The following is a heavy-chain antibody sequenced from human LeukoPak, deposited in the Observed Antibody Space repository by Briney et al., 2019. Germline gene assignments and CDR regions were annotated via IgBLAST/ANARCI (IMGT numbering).Heavy chain of an antibody. CDR3: ARRKWLLYYFDY. CDR1: GYSISFGYY. V-gene: IGHV4-38-2*02. D-gene: IGHD6-19*01. J-gene: IGHJ4*02. Sequence: SETLSLTCTVSGYSISFGYYWAWIRQSPGKGLEWIGEINHSGSTNYNPSLKSRVTISVDTSKNQFSLKLSSVTAADTAVYYCARRKWLLYYFDYWGQGTLVTVSS. CDR2: INHSGST.